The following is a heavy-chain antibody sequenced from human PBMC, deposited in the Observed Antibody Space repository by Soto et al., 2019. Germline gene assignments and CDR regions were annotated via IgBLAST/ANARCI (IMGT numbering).Heavy chain of an antibody. Sequence: GSGPTLVNPTETLTLTCTFSGFSLSSSGVGVGWIRQPPGKALEWLAFIYWDDDKRYSPSLKSRLTITKGTSKNQVVLRMTNMDPVDTATYYCAHKITWNVAFGYWGQGTLVTVSS. CDR3: AHKITWNVAFGY. D-gene: IGHD1-1*01. V-gene: IGHV2-5*02. CDR1: GFSLSSSGVG. CDR2: IYWDDDK. J-gene: IGHJ4*02.